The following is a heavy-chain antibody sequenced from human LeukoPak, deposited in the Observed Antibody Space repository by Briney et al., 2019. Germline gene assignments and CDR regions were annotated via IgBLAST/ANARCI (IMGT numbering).Heavy chain of an antibody. CDR3: ARDLSDLYSGSYGDY. CDR2: INPSGGST. V-gene: IGHV1-46*01. D-gene: IGHD1-26*01. J-gene: IGHJ4*02. CDR1: GYTFTSYY. Sequence: ASVKVSCKASGYTFTSYYMHWVRQAPGQGLEWMGIINPSGGSTSYAQKFQGRVTMTRDTSTSTAYMELRSLRSDDTAVYYCARDLSDLYSGSYGDYWGQGTLVTVSS.